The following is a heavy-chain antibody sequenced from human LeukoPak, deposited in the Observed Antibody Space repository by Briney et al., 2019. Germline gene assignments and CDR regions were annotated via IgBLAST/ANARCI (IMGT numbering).Heavy chain of an antibody. J-gene: IGHJ6*03. V-gene: IGHV3-7*01. CDR3: AKDRCSNGIGCLYYYMDV. Sequence: GGSLRLSCAASGFNFNTYWMSWVRQAPGKGLEWVANIKQDGSEKFYVDSMKGRFTISRDNSKNSLFLQMNSLRAEDTAVYYCAKDRCSNGIGCLYYYMDVWGKGTMVTISS. CDR2: IKQDGSEK. D-gene: IGHD2-8*01. CDR1: GFNFNTYW.